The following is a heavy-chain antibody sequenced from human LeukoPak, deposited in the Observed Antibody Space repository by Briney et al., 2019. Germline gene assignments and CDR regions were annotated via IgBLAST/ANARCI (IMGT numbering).Heavy chain of an antibody. Sequence: GGSLRLSCAASGFTFSSYAMSWVRQAPGKGLEWVSAISGSGGSTYYADSVKGRFTISRDNSKNTLYLQMNSLRAKDTAVYYCAKSNDYGGKEGYFDYWGQGTLVTVSS. V-gene: IGHV3-23*01. J-gene: IGHJ4*02. CDR1: GFTFSSYA. CDR3: AKSNDYGGKEGYFDY. CDR2: ISGSGGST. D-gene: IGHD4-23*01.